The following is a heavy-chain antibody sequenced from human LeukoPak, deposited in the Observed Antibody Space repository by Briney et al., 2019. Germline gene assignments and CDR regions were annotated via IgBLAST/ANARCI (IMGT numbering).Heavy chain of an antibody. CDR1: GFTFSSYS. V-gene: IGHV3-74*01. CDR3: ARDGIVGAYNSGNDY. CDR2: MNSDGSTT. J-gene: IGHJ4*02. Sequence: PGGSLRLSCAASGFTFSSYSMNWVRQAPGKGLVWVSRMNSDGSTTAYADSVKGRFTISRDNAKNTLYPQMNSLRAEDTAVYYCARDGIVGAYNSGNDYWGQGTLVTVSS. D-gene: IGHD1-26*01.